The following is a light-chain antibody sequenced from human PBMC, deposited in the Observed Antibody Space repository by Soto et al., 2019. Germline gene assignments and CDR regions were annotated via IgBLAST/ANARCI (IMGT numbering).Light chain of an antibody. V-gene: IGLV2-14*01. CDR1: ESDIGTYNY. CDR3: NSYTTSSTLVI. Sequence: QSALTQPASVSGSPGQSITISCTGTESDIGTYNYVSWYQQHPDKAPKLMIYDVSNRASGVSNRFSGPKSGNTASLTISGLQTEDEADYYCNSYTTSSTLVIFGGGTKLTVL. J-gene: IGLJ2*01. CDR2: DVS.